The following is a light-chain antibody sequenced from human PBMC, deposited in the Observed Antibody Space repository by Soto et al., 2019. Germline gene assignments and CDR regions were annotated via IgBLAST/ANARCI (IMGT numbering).Light chain of an antibody. V-gene: IGKV1-27*01. CDR3: QQYNSYPLT. Sequence: DIQMTQSPSSLSASVGDSVTITCRASQGINNYLAWYQQKPGKVPVLLIYSASTLKSGVPSRFSGRGAGTDFTLTISSLQPEDFATYYCQQYNSYPLTFGGGTKVDIK. CDR1: QGINNY. J-gene: IGKJ4*01. CDR2: SAS.